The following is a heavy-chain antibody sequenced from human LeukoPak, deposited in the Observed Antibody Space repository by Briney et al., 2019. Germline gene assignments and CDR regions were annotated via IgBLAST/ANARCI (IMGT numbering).Heavy chain of an antibody. J-gene: IGHJ4*02. CDR3: AREGGVDCSGGSCYTPYFDY. D-gene: IGHD2-15*01. CDR2: INWNGGST. V-gene: IGHV3-20*04. Sequence: GGSLRLSCAASGLTFDDYAMSWVRQAPGKGLEWVSGINWNGGSTGYADSVKGRFTISRDNAKNSLYLQMNSLRAEDTALYYCAREGGVDCSGGSCYTPYFDYWGQGTLVTVSS. CDR1: GLTFDDYA.